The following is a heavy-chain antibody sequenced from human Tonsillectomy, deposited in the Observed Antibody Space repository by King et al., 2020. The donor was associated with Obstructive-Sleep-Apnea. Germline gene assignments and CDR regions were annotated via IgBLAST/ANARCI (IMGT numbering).Heavy chain of an antibody. Sequence: VQLVESGGGLVKPGGSLRLSCAASGFTFSDYYMSWIRQAPGKGLECVSYATSSGSTIYYADSVKGRFTISRDNARNSLYLQMNSLRAEDTAVYYCARDVAYGSGSYHSDWGQGTLVTVSS. V-gene: IGHV3-11*01. CDR3: ARDVAYGSGSYHSD. CDR2: ATSSGSTI. D-gene: IGHD3-10*01. J-gene: IGHJ4*02. CDR1: GFTFSDYY.